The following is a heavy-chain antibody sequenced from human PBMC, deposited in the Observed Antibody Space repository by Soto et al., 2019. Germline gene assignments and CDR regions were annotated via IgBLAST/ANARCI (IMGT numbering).Heavy chain of an antibody. Sequence: QVQLVESGVGVVQPGRSLRLSCAASGFTFSSYGMHWVRQAPGKGLEWVAVISYDGSNKYYADSVKGRFTISRDNSKNTLYLQMDSLRAEDTAVYYCAKGVVVAATALGYWGQGTLVTVSS. V-gene: IGHV3-30*18. CDR3: AKGVVVAATALGY. J-gene: IGHJ4*02. CDR2: ISYDGSNK. CDR1: GFTFSSYG. D-gene: IGHD2-15*01.